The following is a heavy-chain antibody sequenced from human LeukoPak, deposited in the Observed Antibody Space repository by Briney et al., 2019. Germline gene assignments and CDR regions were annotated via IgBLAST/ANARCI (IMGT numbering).Heavy chain of an antibody. CDR1: GGSISDGSYY. CDR2: INYSGTT. CDR3: ASQPTSVIGVDY. Sequence: SETLSLTCTVSGGSISDGSYYWGWIRQPPGKGLEWIGSINYSGTTYYNPSLKSRVTISLDTSKNQFSLQLNSATASDTAVFYCASQPTSVIGVDYWAQGILVTVSS. V-gene: IGHV4-39*01. D-gene: IGHD4-11*01. J-gene: IGHJ4*02.